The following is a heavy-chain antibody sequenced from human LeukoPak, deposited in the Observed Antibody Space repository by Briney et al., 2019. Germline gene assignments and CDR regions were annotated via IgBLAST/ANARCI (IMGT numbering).Heavy chain of an antibody. CDR2: IIPIFGTA. V-gene: IGHV1-69*13. Sequence: AASVKVSCTAPGYTFTGYYMHWVRQAPGQGLEWMGGIIPIFGTANYAQKFQGRVTITADESTSTAYMELSSLRSEDTAVYYCASRSLWGQGTLVTVSS. CDR1: GYTFTGYY. J-gene: IGHJ4*02. D-gene: IGHD2-15*01. CDR3: ASRSL.